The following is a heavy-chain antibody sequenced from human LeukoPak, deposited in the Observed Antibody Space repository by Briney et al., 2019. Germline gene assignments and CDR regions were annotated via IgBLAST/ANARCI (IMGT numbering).Heavy chain of an antibody. CDR2: INPNSGGT. Sequence: AASVKVSCKASGYIFTDYYIHWVRQAPGQGLEWMGRINPNSGGTNYAQEFQGRVTMTRDTSITTTYMDLSRLKSDDTAVYYCAREAVRYCGGDCQVDYWGQGTLVTVSS. D-gene: IGHD2-21*02. V-gene: IGHV1-2*06. CDR3: AREAVRYCGGDCQVDY. CDR1: GYIFTDYY. J-gene: IGHJ4*02.